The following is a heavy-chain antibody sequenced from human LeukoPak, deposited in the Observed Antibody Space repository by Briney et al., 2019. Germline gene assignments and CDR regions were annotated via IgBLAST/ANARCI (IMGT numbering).Heavy chain of an antibody. J-gene: IGHJ6*02. CDR1: GFTFSSYA. V-gene: IGHV3-23*01. D-gene: IGHD3-10*01. CDR3: ARIMVRGVQTMYGMDV. Sequence: PGGSLRLSCAASGFTFSSYAMSWVRQAPGKGLEWVSAISGSGGSTYYADSVKGRFTISRDNAKNSLYLQMNSLRAEDTAVYYCARIMVRGVQTMYGMDVWGQGTTVTVSS. CDR2: ISGSGGST.